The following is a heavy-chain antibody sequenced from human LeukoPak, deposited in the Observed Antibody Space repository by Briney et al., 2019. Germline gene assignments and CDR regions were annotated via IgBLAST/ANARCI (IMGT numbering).Heavy chain of an antibody. Sequence: SETLSLTCTVSGGSISSGSYYWSWIRQPAGKGLEWIGRIYTSGSTNYNPSLKSRVTISVDTSKNQFSLKLSSVTAADTAVYYCARASVEYYYDSSGFSRGNNWFDPWGQGTLVTVSS. CDR2: IYTSGST. V-gene: IGHV4-61*02. CDR1: GGSISSGSYY. D-gene: IGHD3-22*01. CDR3: ARASVEYYYDSSGFSRGNNWFDP. J-gene: IGHJ5*02.